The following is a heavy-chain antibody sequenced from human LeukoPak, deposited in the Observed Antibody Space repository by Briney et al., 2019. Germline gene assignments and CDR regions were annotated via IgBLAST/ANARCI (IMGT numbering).Heavy chain of an antibody. V-gene: IGHV4-34*01. CDR2: INHSGST. CDR3: AGHDAFDI. Sequence: TLSLTCAVYGGSFSGYYWSWIRQPPGKGLEWIGEINHSGSTNYNPSLKSRVTISVDTPKNQFSLKLSSVTAADTAVYYCAGHDAFDIWGQGTMVTVSS. J-gene: IGHJ3*02. CDR1: GGSFSGYY.